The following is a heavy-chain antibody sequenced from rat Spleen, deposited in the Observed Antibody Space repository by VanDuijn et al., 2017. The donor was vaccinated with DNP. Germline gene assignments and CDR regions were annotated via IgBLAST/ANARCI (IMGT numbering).Heavy chain of an antibody. CDR3: ARNYGYNSLYAMDA. D-gene: IGHD1-9*01. Sequence: EVRLQESGPGLVKPSQSLSLTCSVTGYSITSDYWGWIRKFPGNKMEWIGHISYSGTTNYNPSLKSRISITRDTSKNQFFLQLNSVTTEDTATYYCARNYGYNSLYAMDAWGQGTSVTVSS. J-gene: IGHJ4*01. CDR1: GYSITSDY. V-gene: IGHV3-1*01. CDR2: ISYSGTT.